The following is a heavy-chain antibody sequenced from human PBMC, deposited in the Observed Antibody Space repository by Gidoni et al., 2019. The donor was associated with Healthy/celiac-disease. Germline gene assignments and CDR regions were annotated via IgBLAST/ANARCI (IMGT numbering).Heavy chain of an antibody. V-gene: IGHV4-59*01. CDR1: GCSISSYY. J-gene: IGHJ5*02. CDR2: IYYSGST. D-gene: IGHD6-6*01. CDR3: ARDLSSSSVGGWFDP. Sequence: QVQLQESGPGLVKPSETLSLTCTVSGCSISSYYWSWIRQPPGKGLEWIGYIYYSGSTNYNPSLKSRVTISVDTSKNQFSLKLSSVTAADTAVYYCARDLSSSSVGGWFDPWGQGTLVTVSS.